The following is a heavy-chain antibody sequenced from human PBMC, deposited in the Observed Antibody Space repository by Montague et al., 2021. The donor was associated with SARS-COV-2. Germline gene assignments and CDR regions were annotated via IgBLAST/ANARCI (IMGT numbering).Heavy chain of an antibody. CDR1: GFTFSVYG. CDR2: ISDSGGST. V-gene: IGHV3-23*01. J-gene: IGHJ4*02. CDR3: ANRGVRYQSGVWYYFDY. Sequence: SLRLSCAASGFTFSVYGMSWVRQAPGKGLEWASGISDSGGSTYYADSVKGRFTISRDNSKNTLYLQMNSLRAEDTAVYYCANRGVRYQSGVWYYFDYWGQGTLVTVSS. D-gene: IGHD2-8*02.